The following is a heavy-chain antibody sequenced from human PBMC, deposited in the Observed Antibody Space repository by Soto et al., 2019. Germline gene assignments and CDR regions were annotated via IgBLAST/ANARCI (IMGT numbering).Heavy chain of an antibody. CDR1: GFTFSDYY. CDR2: ISSSSSYT. J-gene: IGHJ6*02. CDR3: ARYTRQLLWGGNYYYYGMDV. D-gene: IGHD2-2*01. V-gene: IGHV3-11*06. Sequence: GGSLRLSCAASGFTFSDYYMSWIRQAPGKGLEWVSYISSSSSYTNYADSVKGRFTISRDNAKNSLYLQMNSLRAEDTAVYYCARYTRQLLWGGNYYYYGMDVWGQGTTVTVSS.